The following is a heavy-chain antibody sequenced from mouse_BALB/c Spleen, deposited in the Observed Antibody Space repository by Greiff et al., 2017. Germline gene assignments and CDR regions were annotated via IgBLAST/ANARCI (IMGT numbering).Heavy chain of an antibody. J-gene: IGHJ3*01. V-gene: IGHV1-9*01. D-gene: IGHD2-4*01. CDR3: ARSGVITKGRFAY. CDR1: GYTFSSYW. Sequence: QVQLKQSGAELMKPGASVKISCKATGYTFSSYWIEWVKQRPGHGLEWIGEILPGSGSTNYNEKFKGKATFTADTSSNTAYMQLSSLTSEDSAVYYCARSGVITKGRFAYWGQGTLVTVSA. CDR2: ILPGSGST.